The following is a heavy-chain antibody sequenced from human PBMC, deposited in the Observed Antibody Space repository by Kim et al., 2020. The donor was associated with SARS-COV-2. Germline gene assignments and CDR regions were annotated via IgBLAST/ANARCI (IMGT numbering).Heavy chain of an antibody. CDR3: ARGGAYGSSSWPLIDY. Sequence: SETLSLTCTVSGGSISSYYWSWIRQPPGKGLEWIGYIYYSGSTNYNPSLKSRVTISVDTSKNQFSLKLNSVTAADTAVYYCARGGAYGSSSWPLIDYWGQGTLVTVSS. V-gene: IGHV4-59*01. J-gene: IGHJ4*02. D-gene: IGHD6-13*01. CDR1: GGSISSYY. CDR2: IYYSGST.